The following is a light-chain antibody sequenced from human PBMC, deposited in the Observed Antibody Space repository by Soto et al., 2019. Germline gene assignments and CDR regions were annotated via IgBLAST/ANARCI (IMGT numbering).Light chain of an antibody. CDR2: GNS. CDR3: QSYDPSLNVVV. CDR1: SSNIGAGYD. J-gene: IGLJ2*01. Sequence: QSVLTQPPSVSGAPGQRVTISCTGSSSNIGAGYDVHWYQQLPGAAPKLLIYGNSNRPAGVPDRFSGSTSGPSASLAITGLQAEDEADYYCQSYDPSLNVVVFGGGTKVTVL. V-gene: IGLV1-40*01.